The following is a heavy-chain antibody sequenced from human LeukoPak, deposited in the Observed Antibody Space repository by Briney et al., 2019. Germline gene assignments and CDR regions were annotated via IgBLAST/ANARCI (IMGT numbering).Heavy chain of an antibody. CDR1: GFTFSTYW. CDR2: INSDGSST. V-gene: IGHV3-74*03. Sequence: PGGSLRLSCAVSGFTFSTYWMHWVRQVPGKGLVWVSRINSDGSSTTYADSVKGRFTISRDNAKNTLYLQKNSLRAEDTAVYYCARSPNCGGDCSWGQGTLVTVSS. CDR3: ARSPNCGGDCS. J-gene: IGHJ5*02. D-gene: IGHD2-21*02.